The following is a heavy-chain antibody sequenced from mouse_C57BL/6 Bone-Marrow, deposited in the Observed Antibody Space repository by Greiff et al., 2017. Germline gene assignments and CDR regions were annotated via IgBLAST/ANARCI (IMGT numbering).Heavy chain of an antibody. D-gene: IGHD1-1*01. Sequence: QVQLQQPGAELVRPGSSVKLSCKASGYTFTSYWMHWVKQRPIQGLEWIGNIDPSDSETHYNQKFKDKATLTVDKSSSTAYMQLSSLTSEDSAVYYCASRYYGSTDWYFDVWGTGTTVTVSS. CDR3: ASRYYGSTDWYFDV. V-gene: IGHV1-52*01. CDR2: IDPSDSET. J-gene: IGHJ1*03. CDR1: GYTFTSYW.